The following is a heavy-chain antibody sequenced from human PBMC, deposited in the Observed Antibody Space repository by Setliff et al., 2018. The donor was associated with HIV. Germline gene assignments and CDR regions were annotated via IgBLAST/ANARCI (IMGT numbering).Heavy chain of an antibody. CDR2: ISSSSNTI. D-gene: IGHD5-12*01. CDR1: GFTFSSSE. CDR3: ARVPVMATITYWYFDL. V-gene: IGHV3-48*03. Sequence: PGGSLRLSCAASGFTFSSSEMNWVRQAPGKGLEWVSYISSSSNTIYYADSVKGRFTISRDNAKNSLYLQMNSLRAEDTTIYYCARVPVMATITYWYFDLWGQGTMVTVSS. J-gene: IGHJ2*01.